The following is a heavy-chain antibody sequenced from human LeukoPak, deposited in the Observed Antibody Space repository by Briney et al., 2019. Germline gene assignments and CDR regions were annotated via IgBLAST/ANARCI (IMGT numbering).Heavy chain of an antibody. J-gene: IGHJ4*02. D-gene: IGHD1-26*01. CDR1: SGPISSYY. CDR3: ARHMGSYPLLPYDY. Sequence: SETLSLTGTVSSGPISSYYWSWIRQPPGKGLEWIGYIYYSGDTNYNPSLMSRVTISLDTSKNQFSLKLSSVTAADTALYYCARHMGSYPLLPYDYWGQGTLVTVSS. V-gene: IGHV4-59*08. CDR2: IYYSGDT.